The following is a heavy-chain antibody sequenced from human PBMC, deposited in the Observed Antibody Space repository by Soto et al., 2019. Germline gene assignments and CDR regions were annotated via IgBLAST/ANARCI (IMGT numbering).Heavy chain of an antibody. CDR1: GYSFTTYW. CDR3: ARLTLAHDSSGYHLFDY. V-gene: IGHV5-10-1*01. CDR2: IDPTDSYT. J-gene: IGHJ4*02. Sequence: VQLVQSGAEVKEPGESLRISCQASGYSFTTYWISWVRQMPGKGLECMGRIDPTDSYTDYGPSFEGHVTMSVDRSINTAYLEWSSLKASDSAMYYCARLTLAHDSSGYHLFDYWGLGTLVTVSS. D-gene: IGHD3-22*01.